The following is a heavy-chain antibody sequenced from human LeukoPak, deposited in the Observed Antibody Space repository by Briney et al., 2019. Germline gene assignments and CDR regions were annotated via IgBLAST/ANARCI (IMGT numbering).Heavy chain of an antibody. J-gene: IGHJ4*02. CDR2: IIPILGIA. V-gene: IGHV1-69*04. D-gene: IGHD5-12*01. CDR1: GGTLSSYA. CDR3: ARASSTMSSPDY. Sequence: ASVKVSCKASGGTLSSYAISWVRQAPGQGLEWMGRIIPILGIANYTQKFQGRVTITADKSTSTAYMELSSLRSEDTAVYYCARASSTMSSPDYWGQGTLVTVSS.